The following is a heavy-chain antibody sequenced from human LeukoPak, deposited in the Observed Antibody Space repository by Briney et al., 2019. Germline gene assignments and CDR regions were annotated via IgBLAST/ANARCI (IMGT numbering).Heavy chain of an antibody. CDR3: ARVGRGYDFWSGYYSSYFDY. V-gene: IGHV4-59*08. D-gene: IGHD3-3*01. CDR1: GGSISSYY. Sequence: PSETLSLTCTVSGGSISSYYWSWIRQPPGKGLEWIGYIYYSGSTYYNPSLKSRVTISVDTSKNQFSLKLSSVTAADTAVYYCARVGRGYDFWSGYYSSYFDYWGQGTLVTVSS. CDR2: IYYSGST. J-gene: IGHJ4*02.